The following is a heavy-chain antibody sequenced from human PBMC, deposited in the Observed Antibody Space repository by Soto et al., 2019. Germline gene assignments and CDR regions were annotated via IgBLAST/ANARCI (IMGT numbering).Heavy chain of an antibody. CDR1: GGSISSYY. J-gene: IGHJ6*03. Sequence: QVQLQESGPGLVKPSETLSLTCTVSGGSISSYYWSWIRQPPGKGLEWIGYIYYSGSTNYNPSLKRRVTISVDTSKNQFSLKLSSVTAADTAVYYCARGGYSSSREPQTLKYYYYYMDVWGKGTTVTVSS. D-gene: IGHD6-6*01. CDR2: IYYSGST. V-gene: IGHV4-59*01. CDR3: ARGGYSSSREPQTLKYYYYYMDV.